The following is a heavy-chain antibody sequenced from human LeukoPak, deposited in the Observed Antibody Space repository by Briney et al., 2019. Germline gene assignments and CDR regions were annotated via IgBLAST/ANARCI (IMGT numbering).Heavy chain of an antibody. CDR2: ISGRDSNT. CDR3: AKLSDYGGNGNYFDY. CDR1: GYTFSIAS. D-gene: IGHD4-23*01. J-gene: IGHJ4*02. V-gene: IGHV3-23*01. Sequence: GGSLRHSSADPGYTFSIASISWVCQAPGKGLEWVSPISGRDSNTYYADSVEGRFTISRDNSKNTLYLQMNSLRAEDTALYYCAKLSDYGGNGNYFDYWSQGIPVTVSS.